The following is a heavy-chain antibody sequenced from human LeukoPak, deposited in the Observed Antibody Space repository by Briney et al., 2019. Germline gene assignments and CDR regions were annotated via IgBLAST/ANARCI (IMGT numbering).Heavy chain of an antibody. D-gene: IGHD5-12*01. V-gene: IGHV1-69*01. Sequence: SVKVSCKASGGNFSSYAISWVRQAPGQGLEWMGGIIPIFGTANYAQKFQGRVTITADESTSTAYMELSSLRSEDTAVYYCARGGYDSWFDPWGQGTLVTVSS. CDR1: GGNFSSYA. CDR2: IIPIFGTA. CDR3: ARGGYDSWFDP. J-gene: IGHJ5*02.